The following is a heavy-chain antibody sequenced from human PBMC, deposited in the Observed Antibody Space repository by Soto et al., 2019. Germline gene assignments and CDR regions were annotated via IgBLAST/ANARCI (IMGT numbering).Heavy chain of an antibody. D-gene: IGHD3-10*01. J-gene: IGHJ4*02. Sequence: GATLGKPTQTPPLARPFPGLSPRTSGEGVGWIRQPPGKGLEWLALIYWNGIERYSPSLKNRLSITKDTSKNNVVLTMTNMDPVDTATYYCAHGDPLDFHYWGQGTLVTVSS. CDR2: IYWNGIE. V-gene: IGHV2-5*01. CDR1: GLSPRTSGEG. CDR3: AHGDPLDFHY.